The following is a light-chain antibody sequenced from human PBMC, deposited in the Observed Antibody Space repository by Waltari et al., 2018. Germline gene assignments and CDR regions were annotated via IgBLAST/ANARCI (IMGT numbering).Light chain of an antibody. CDR3: MQRIEFPWT. CDR1: QCLLDSDDGNTE. V-gene: IGKV2-40*01. J-gene: IGKJ1*01. Sequence: DIVMTQTPLSLPVTPGEPASISCRSIQCLLDSDDGNTELDWYLQKPGQSPQLRICTLSSRASGVPERFSGSGSGTDFTLKISRLEAEDVGVYYCMQRIEFPWTFGQGTKVEIK. CDR2: TLS.